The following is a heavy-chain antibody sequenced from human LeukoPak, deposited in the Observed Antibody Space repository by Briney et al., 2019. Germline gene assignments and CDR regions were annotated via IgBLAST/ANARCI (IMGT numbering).Heavy chain of an antibody. V-gene: IGHV4-59*01. J-gene: IGHJ2*01. D-gene: IGHD2-21*01. CDR2: IYYSGST. CDR3: ARAGIYWYVDL. Sequence: SETLSLTCTVSGGSISSYYWSWIRQPPGKGLEWIGYIYYSGSTNYNPSLKSRVTISVDTSKNQFSLKLSSVTAADTAVYYCARAGIYWYVDLWGRGTLVTVSS. CDR1: GGSISSYY.